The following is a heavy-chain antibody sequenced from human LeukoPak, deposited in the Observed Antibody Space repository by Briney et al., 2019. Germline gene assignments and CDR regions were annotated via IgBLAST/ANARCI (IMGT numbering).Heavy chain of an antibody. V-gene: IGHV4-34*01. Sequence: SETLYLTCAVYGGYFSGYYLSWIRQPPGKGLEWIGEINHSGSTNYNPSLKSRVTISVDTSKNQFSLKLSSVTAADTAVYYCARGMTHGYFDLWGRATLVTVSS. J-gene: IGHJ2*01. CDR2: INHSGST. CDR3: ARGMTHGYFDL. CDR1: GGYFSGYY.